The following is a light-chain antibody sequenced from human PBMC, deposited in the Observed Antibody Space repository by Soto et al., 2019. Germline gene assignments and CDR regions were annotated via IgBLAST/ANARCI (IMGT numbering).Light chain of an antibody. J-gene: IGLJ1*01. CDR3: CSYAGSSTPCV. Sequence: QYALTQPASVSGTPGQSITISCTGTSSDVGSYNLVSWYQQHPGKAPKLMIYEGSKRPSGVSNRFSGSKSGNTASLTISGLQAEDEADYYCCSYAGSSTPCVFGTGTKLTVL. V-gene: IGLV2-23*01. CDR1: SSDVGSYNL. CDR2: EGS.